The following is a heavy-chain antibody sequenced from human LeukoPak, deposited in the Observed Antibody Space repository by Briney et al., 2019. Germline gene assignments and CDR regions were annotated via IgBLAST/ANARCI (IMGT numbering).Heavy chain of an antibody. CDR2: ISYTGST. D-gene: IGHD6-13*01. J-gene: IGHJ4*02. V-gene: IGHV4-59*08. Sequence: PSETLSLTCAVSGGSISNYYWSWIRQPPGKGLEWIGYISYTGSTNYHPSLKSRVTISLDTSKNQFSLKLSSVTAADTAVYYCARQGDSSSWSYFGYWGQGTLVTVSS. CDR3: ARQGDSSSWSYFGY. CDR1: GGSISNYY.